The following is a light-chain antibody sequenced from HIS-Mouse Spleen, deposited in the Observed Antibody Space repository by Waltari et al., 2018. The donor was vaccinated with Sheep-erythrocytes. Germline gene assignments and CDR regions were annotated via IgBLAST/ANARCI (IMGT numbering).Light chain of an antibody. J-gene: IGLJ2*01. CDR1: KLGDKY. V-gene: IGLV3-1*01. CDR2: HDS. CDR3: QAWDSSTAV. Sequence: SYELTQPPSVSVSPGQTASITCSGDKLGDKYACWYQQKPGQSPVLAIYHDSKRHSGIPERFSGSNSGNTATLTISGTQAMDEADYYCQAWDSSTAVFGGGTKLTVL.